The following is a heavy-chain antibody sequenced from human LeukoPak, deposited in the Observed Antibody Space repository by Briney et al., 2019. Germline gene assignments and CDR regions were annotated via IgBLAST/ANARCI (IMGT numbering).Heavy chain of an antibody. CDR2: IKQDGSEK. CDR3: AREDSYYYGSGSYPFDY. Sequence: GTLRLSCAASGFTFSSYWMTWVRQAPGKGLEWVANIKQDGSEKYYVDSVRGRFTISRDNAENSLYLQMHSLRAEDTAVYYCAREDSYYYGSGSYPFDYWGQGTLVTVSS. D-gene: IGHD3-10*01. V-gene: IGHV3-7*01. J-gene: IGHJ4*02. CDR1: GFTFSSYW.